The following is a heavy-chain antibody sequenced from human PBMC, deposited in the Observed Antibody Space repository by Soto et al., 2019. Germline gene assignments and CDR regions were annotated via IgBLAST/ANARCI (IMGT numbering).Heavy chain of an antibody. J-gene: IGHJ3*02. CDR2: IKQDGSEK. Sequence: GGSLRLSCAASGFTFSSYWMSWVRQAPGKGLEWVANIKQDGSEKYYVDSVKGRFTISRDNAKNSLYLQMNSLRAEDTAVYYCASSYGISGYDFGAFDIWGQGTMVTVSS. V-gene: IGHV3-7*01. CDR3: ASSYGISGYDFGAFDI. CDR1: GFTFSSYW. D-gene: IGHD5-12*01.